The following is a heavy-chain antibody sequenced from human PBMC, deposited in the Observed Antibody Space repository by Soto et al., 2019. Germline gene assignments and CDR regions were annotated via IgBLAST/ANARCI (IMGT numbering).Heavy chain of an antibody. CDR3: AKDVQGYYKTSER. CDR2: ISSTGTYI. CDR1: GFTFSSYS. D-gene: IGHD2-15*01. Sequence: PGGSLRLSCAASGFTFSSYSMNWVRQAPGKGLEWVSSISSTGTYIYYADSVKGRFTVSRDNAKNTLDLQMNSLRAEDTAVYYGAKDVQGYYKTSERWGQGTMVTV. V-gene: IGHV3-21*04. J-gene: IGHJ3*01.